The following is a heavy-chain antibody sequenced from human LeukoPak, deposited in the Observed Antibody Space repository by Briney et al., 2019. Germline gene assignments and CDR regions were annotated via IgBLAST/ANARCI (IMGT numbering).Heavy chain of an antibody. CDR2: IYYSGST. Sequence: PSETLSLTCTVSGGSISSYYWSWIRQPPGKGLEWIGYIYYSGSTNYNPSLESRVTISVDTSKNQFSLKLSSVTAADTAVYYCARDVGLDAFDIWGQGAMVTVSS. J-gene: IGHJ3*02. V-gene: IGHV4-59*01. CDR1: GGSISSYY. CDR3: ARDVGLDAFDI.